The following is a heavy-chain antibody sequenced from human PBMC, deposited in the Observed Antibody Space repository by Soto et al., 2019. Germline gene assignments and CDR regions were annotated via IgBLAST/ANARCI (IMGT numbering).Heavy chain of an antibody. CDR1: GDSVSSNNIA. V-gene: IGHV6-1*01. Sequence: SQTLSLTCAVSGDSVSSNNIAWNWLRQSPWRGLEWLGRTYYRSKWYNEYAVSVRSRITINLDTSKNQFSLQLNSVTPEDTAVYYCAKGGIAADSDYWGQGTLVTVSS. D-gene: IGHD6-13*01. CDR3: AKGGIAADSDY. J-gene: IGHJ4*02. CDR2: TYYRSKWYN.